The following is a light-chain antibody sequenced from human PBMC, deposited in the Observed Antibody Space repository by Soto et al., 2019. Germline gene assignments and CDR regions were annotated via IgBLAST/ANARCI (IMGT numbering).Light chain of an antibody. V-gene: IGKV1-5*03. CDR1: QTISNY. CDR2: RSS. CDR3: QQYYIYAT. Sequence: SASVGDRVTITCRASQTISNYLTWYQQRPGKAPKLLIYRSSILQNGVPSRFSGSGSGTEFTLPISSLQPDDFATYYCQQYYIYATFGQGTRVEI. J-gene: IGKJ1*01.